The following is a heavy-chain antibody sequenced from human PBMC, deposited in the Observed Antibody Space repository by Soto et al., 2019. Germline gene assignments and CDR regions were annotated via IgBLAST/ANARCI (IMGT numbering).Heavy chain of an antibody. CDR3: ARDLQLGTGAGY. Sequence: VQLVESGGGVVQPGRSLRLSCAASGFTFSSYAMHWVRQAPGKGLEWVAVISYDGSNKYYADSVKGRFTISRDNSKNTLYLQMNSLRAEDTAVYYCARDLQLGTGAGYWGQGTLVTVSS. J-gene: IGHJ4*02. CDR2: ISYDGSNK. D-gene: IGHD6-13*01. CDR1: GFTFSSYA. V-gene: IGHV3-30-3*01.